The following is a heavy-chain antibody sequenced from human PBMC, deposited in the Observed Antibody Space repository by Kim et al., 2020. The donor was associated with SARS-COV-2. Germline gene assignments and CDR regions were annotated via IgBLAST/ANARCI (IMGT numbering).Heavy chain of an antibody. CDR3: ARDSIARLWSPFGVAYYYYYMDV. CDR2: INHSGST. V-gene: IGHV4-34*01. CDR1: GGSFSGYY. Sequence: SETLSLTCAXYGGSFSGYYWSWIRQPPGKGLEWIGEINHSGSTNYNPSLKSRVTISVDTSKNQFSLKLSSVTAADTAVYYCARDSIARLWSPFGVAYYYYYMDVWGKGTTVTVSS. D-gene: IGHD3-10*01. J-gene: IGHJ6*03.